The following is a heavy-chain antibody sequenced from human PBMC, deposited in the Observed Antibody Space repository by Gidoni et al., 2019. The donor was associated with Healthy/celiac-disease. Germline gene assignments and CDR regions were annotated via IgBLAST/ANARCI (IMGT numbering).Heavy chain of an antibody. V-gene: IGHV3-30*03. CDR2: ISYDGSNK. D-gene: IGHD3-10*01. J-gene: IGHJ4*02. CDR3: ATQRHSGSYYNGLDY. CDR1: GFTFSSYG. Sequence: QVQLVESGGGVVQPGRSLRLSCAASGFTFSSYGMHWVRQAPGKGLEWVAVISYDGSNKYYADSVKGRFTISRDNSKNTLYLQMNSLRAEDTAVYYCATQRHSGSYYNGLDYWGQGTLVTVSS.